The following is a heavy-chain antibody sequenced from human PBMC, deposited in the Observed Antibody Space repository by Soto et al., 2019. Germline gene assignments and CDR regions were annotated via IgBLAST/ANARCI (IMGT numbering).Heavy chain of an antibody. CDR3: ATTTVVRVY. D-gene: IGHD4-17*01. Sequence: GWSLRLACASSVFTFISYAMSWVRQAPGKGLEWVSAISGSGVSTYYADSVKGRFTISRDNSKNTLYLQMNSLRAEDTAVYYCATTTVVRVYWGQGTLVTVSS. V-gene: IGHV3-23*01. CDR2: ISGSGVST. J-gene: IGHJ4*02. CDR1: VFTFISYA.